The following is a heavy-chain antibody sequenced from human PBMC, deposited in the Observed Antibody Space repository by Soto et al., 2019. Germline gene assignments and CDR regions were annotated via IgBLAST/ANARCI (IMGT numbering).Heavy chain of an antibody. CDR3: AREDSIIIPAVSDF. Sequence: GGSLRLSCEVSGFNFNNYGINWVRQAPGKGLEWVSSVSKSDYTYYSDSLKGRFTISRDNAKNSVSLQMNTLRAEDTAVYYCAREDSIIIPAVSDFWGQGTLVTVSS. CDR1: GFNFNNYG. J-gene: IGHJ4*02. CDR2: VSKSDYT. V-gene: IGHV3-21*01. D-gene: IGHD2-2*01.